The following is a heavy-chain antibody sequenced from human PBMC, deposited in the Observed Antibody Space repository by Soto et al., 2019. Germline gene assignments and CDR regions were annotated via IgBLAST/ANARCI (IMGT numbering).Heavy chain of an antibody. CDR2: ISADNGDT. Sequence: QVQLVQSGAEVKEPGASVKVSCRASNYTFSTYGINWVRQAPGQGLGWMGWISADNGDTKYAQKVQGRVTMTTDTSXXXAXXXXXXXXXXXXXXXXXXXXXXXDXWSGYSPDVGFDMWGQGTMVTVSS. CDR1: NYTFSTYG. CDR3: XXXXXXDXWSGYSPDVGFDM. V-gene: IGHV1-18*01. D-gene: IGHD3-3*01. J-gene: IGHJ3*02.